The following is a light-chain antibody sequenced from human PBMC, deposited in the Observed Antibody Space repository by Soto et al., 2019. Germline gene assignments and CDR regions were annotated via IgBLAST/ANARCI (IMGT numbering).Light chain of an antibody. CDR3: QQYNNWPRT. CDR2: GAS. Sequence: EIVLTQSPGTLSWSPGERATLSCRASQSVSDSYLAWYQQKPGQAPRLLIYGASTRTTGIPDRFSGSGSGTDFTLTISRLGPEDFAVYYCQQYNNWPRTFGQGTKVDIK. J-gene: IGKJ1*01. V-gene: IGKV3-20*01. CDR1: QSVSDSY.